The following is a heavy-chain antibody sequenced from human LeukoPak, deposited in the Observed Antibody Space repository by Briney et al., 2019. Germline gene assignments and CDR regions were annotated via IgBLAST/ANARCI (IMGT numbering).Heavy chain of an antibody. CDR3: ARGSYYYDSSGYYYLYYFDY. D-gene: IGHD3-22*01. Sequence: SETLSLTCTVSGGSIFSYYWSWIRQPPGKGLEWMGYIYYSGSTNYNPSLKSRVTISVDTSKNQFSLKLSSVTAADTAVYYCARGSYYYDSSGYYYLYYFDYWGQGTLVTVSS. CDR1: GGSIFSYY. V-gene: IGHV4-59*01. CDR2: IYYSGST. J-gene: IGHJ4*02.